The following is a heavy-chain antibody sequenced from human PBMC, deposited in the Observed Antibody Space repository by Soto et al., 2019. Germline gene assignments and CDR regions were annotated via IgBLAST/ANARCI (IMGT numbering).Heavy chain of an antibody. V-gene: IGHV1-2*02. Sequence: QVHLVQSGAEVKKPGASVKVSCKASGYSFTDYYMHWVRQAPGQGLEWMGWINTKTGGTNDAQRVQGRVTMTGDTSINTAYMELSRLRSDATAVYYCARVGPTGWFDPWGQGTVVTVSS. CDR2: INTKTGGT. J-gene: IGHJ5*02. CDR3: ARVGPTGWFDP. CDR1: GYSFTDYY.